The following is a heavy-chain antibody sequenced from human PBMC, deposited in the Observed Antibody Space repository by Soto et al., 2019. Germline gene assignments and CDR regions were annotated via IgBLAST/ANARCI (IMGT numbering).Heavy chain of an antibody. CDR1: DGSISSNNYY. V-gene: IGHV4-39*01. J-gene: IGHJ4*02. CDR3: ARRGQLAPAV. D-gene: IGHD2-2*01. CDR2: IYHGGNT. Sequence: QLQLQESAPGLVKPSETLSLTCTVSDGSISSNNYYWVWIRQPPGKGLEWIGSIYHGGNTYYNSSLKSRITISVDASKKQFSLKLSSMTSPDTAVYYCARRGQLAPAVWGQGTLVTVSS.